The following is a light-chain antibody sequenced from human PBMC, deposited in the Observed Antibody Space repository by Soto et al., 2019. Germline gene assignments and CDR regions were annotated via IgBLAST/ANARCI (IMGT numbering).Light chain of an antibody. V-gene: IGKV3-15*01. CDR2: GAS. CDR1: QSVSSN. Sequence: EIVMTQSPGTLSVSPGERATLSCRASQSVSSNLAWYRQKPGQAPRPLIYGASTRATGIPARFSGSGSGTEFTLTISSLQSEDFAVYYCQQYNNWPPWTFGQGTKVEIK. J-gene: IGKJ1*01. CDR3: QQYNNWPPWT.